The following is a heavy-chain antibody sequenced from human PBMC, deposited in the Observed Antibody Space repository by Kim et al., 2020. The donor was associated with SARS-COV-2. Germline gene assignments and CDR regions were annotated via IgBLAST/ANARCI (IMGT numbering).Heavy chain of an antibody. D-gene: IGHD2-15*01. CDR3: ARGLPLLCSGGSCYSAPFSPVDP. CDR1: GGSFSGYY. V-gene: IGHV4-34*01. CDR2: INHSGST. Sequence: SETLSLTCAVYGGSFSGYYWSWIRQPPGKGLEWIGEINHSGSTNYNPSLKSRVTISVDTSKNQFSLKLSSVTAADTAVYYCARGLPLLCSGGSCYSAPFSPVDPWGQGTLVTVSS. J-gene: IGHJ5*02.